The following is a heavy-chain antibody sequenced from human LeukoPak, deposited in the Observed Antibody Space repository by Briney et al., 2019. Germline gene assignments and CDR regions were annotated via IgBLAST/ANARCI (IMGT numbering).Heavy chain of an antibody. J-gene: IGHJ4*02. CDR3: AKDNGYSLND. V-gene: IGHV3-9*01. CDR2: ISWNSGSI. CDR1: GFTFDDYA. D-gene: IGHD5-18*01. Sequence: GGSLRLSCAASGFTFDDYAMHWVRQAPGKGLEWVSGISWNSGSIGYADSVKGRFTISRDNAKNSLHLQMNSLRAEDTALYYCAKDNGYSLNDWGQGTLVTVSS.